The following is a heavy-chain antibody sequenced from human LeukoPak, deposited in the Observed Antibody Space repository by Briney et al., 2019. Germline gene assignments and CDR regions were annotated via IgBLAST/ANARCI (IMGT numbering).Heavy chain of an antibody. J-gene: IGHJ5*02. CDR2: IYHSGST. CDR1: GGSISSSNW. CDR3: ARGLGEYDFWSGYLRFDP. V-gene: IGHV4-4*02. Sequence: SETLSLTCAVSGGSISSSNWWSWVRQPPGKGLEWIGEIYHSGSTNYNPSLKSRVTISVDTSKNQFSLKLSSVTAADTAVYYCARGLGEYDFWSGYLRFDPWGQGTLVTVSS. D-gene: IGHD3-3*01.